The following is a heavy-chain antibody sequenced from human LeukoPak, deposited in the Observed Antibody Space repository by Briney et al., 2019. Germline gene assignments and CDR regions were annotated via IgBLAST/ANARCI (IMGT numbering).Heavy chain of an antibody. D-gene: IGHD3-22*01. CDR1: GLTFSSYG. CDR2: ISYDGSNK. V-gene: IGHV3-30*18. J-gene: IGHJ1*01. Sequence: GGSLRLSCAASGLTFSSYGMHWARQAPGKGLEWVAVISYDGSNKYYADSVKGRFTISRDNSKNTLYLQMNSLRAEDTAVYYCAKDAPLRQYYYDSSVFGYFQHWGQGTLVTVSS. CDR3: AKDAPLRQYYYDSSVFGYFQH.